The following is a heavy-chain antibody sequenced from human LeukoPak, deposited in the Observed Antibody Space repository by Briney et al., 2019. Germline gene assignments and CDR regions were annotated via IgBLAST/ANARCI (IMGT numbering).Heavy chain of an antibody. CDR1: GFTFSSYA. D-gene: IGHD3-22*01. Sequence: GGSLRLSCAASGFTFSSYAMHWVRQAPGKGLEWVAVISYDGSNKYYADSVKGRFTISRDNSKNTLYLRMNSLRAEDTAVYYCARTTTIITPFDYWGQGTLVTVSS. CDR2: ISYDGSNK. V-gene: IGHV3-30-3*01. J-gene: IGHJ4*02. CDR3: ARTTTIITPFDY.